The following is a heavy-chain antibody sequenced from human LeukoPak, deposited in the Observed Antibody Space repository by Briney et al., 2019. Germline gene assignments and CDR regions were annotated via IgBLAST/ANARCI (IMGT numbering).Heavy chain of an antibody. CDR2: INQDGSET. D-gene: IGHD2-21*02. Sequence: PGGSLRLSCAVSGFTFSNYWMTWVRQAPWKGLDWVANINQDGSETYYVDSVKGRFSISRDNAKNSLYLQMTSLRVEDTAVYYCTRAHVTGVDAFDIWGQGTMVIVSS. CDR3: TRAHVTGVDAFDI. J-gene: IGHJ3*02. V-gene: IGHV3-7*01. CDR1: GFTFSNYW.